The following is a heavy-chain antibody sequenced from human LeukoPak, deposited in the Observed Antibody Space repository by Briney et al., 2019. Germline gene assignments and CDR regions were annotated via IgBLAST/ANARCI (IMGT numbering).Heavy chain of an antibody. Sequence: QPGGSLRLSCAASGFTFTRFSMNWVRQAPGKGLEWVSYINSGSSTIYYADSVKGRFTISRDNAKNSLSLQMNSLRAEDTAVYYCARMGTTLWAFDIWGQGTMVTASS. V-gene: IGHV3-48*01. CDR1: GFTFTRFS. CDR3: ARMGTTLWAFDI. CDR2: INSGSSTI. J-gene: IGHJ3*02. D-gene: IGHD1-26*01.